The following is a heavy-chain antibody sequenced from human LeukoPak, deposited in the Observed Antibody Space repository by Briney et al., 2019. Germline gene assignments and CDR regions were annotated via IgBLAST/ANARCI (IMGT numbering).Heavy chain of an antibody. CDR2: ISYDGSNK. V-gene: IGHV3-30*18. J-gene: IGHJ6*02. CDR3: VKDLGSAITSALALDV. CDR1: GFTFSHYG. Sequence: GRSLRLSCAASGFTFSHYGVHWVRQAPGKGLEWVAVISYDGSNKYYADSVKGRFTISRDNRKNLLHLQMNSLRPDDSAVYYCVKDLGSAITSALALDVWGQGTTVTVSS. D-gene: IGHD2-15*01.